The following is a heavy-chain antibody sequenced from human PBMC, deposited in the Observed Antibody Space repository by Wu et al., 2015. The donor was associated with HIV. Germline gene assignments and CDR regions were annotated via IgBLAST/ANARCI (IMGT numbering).Heavy chain of an antibody. V-gene: IGHV1-18*01. CDR1: GYTFNSYG. CDR2: ISAYNGNT. J-gene: IGHJ4*02. CDR3: ARDLAFLYYDDSGYSKFDY. D-gene: IGHD3-22*01. Sequence: QVQLVQSGAEVKKPGASVKVSCKASGYTFNSYGISWVRQAPGQGLDWMGWISAYNGNTNYAQKFQGRVTMTTDTPTSTAYMELWSLRSDDTAVYYCARDLAFLYYDDSGYSKFDYWGQGTLVTVSS.